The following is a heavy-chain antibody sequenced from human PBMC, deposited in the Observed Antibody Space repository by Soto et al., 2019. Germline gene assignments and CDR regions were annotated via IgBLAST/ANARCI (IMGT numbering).Heavy chain of an antibody. V-gene: IGHV1-18*04. J-gene: IGHJ5*02. CDR1: GYNLTSYG. D-gene: IGHD6-13*01. CDR2: ISADSGET. CDR3: ARAISSTWAKGWLDP. Sequence: ALMKVSCQASGYNLTSYGFKWVRHAPGQGLEWVGWISADSGETTYAQNFHGRVTMTTDASTTTAYMELRSLRSDDTAVYYCARAISSTWAKGWLDPWGQGTLVTVSS.